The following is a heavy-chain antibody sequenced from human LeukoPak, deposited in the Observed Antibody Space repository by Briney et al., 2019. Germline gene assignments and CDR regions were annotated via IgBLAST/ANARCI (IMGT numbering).Heavy chain of an antibody. V-gene: IGHV3-9*01. CDR1: GFTFDDYA. J-gene: IGHJ4*02. Sequence: PGGSLRLSCAASGFTFDDYAMHWVRQAPGKRLEWVSGISWNSGSIGYADSVKGRFTISRDNAKNSLYLQMNSLRAEDTALYYCAKIAVADPFDYWGQGTLVTVSS. CDR3: AKIAVADPFDY. CDR2: ISWNSGSI. D-gene: IGHD6-19*01.